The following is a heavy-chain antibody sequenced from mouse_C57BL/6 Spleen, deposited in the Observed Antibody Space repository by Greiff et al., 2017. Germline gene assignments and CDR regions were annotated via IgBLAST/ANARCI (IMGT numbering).Heavy chain of an antibody. J-gene: IGHJ3*01. CDR3: ARGITTVVGPFAY. CDR2: ISDGGSYT. Sequence: EVKVVESGGGLVKPGGSLKLSCAASGFTFSSYAMSWVRQTPEKRLEWVATISDGGSYTYYPDNVKGRFTISRDNAKNNLYLQMSHLKSEDTAMYYCARGITTVVGPFAYWGQGTLVTVSA. CDR1: GFTFSSYA. D-gene: IGHD1-1*01. V-gene: IGHV5-4*03.